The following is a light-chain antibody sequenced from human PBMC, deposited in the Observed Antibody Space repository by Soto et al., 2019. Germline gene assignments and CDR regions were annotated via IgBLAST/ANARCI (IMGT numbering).Light chain of an antibody. CDR2: EVN. CDR3: SSYAGSNSYV. Sequence: QSALTQPPSASGSPGQSVTISCTGTSGDVGGYNYVSWYQHHPGKVPKLMIYEVNRRPSGVPDRFSGSKSGNTASLTVSGLQAEDEAEYYCSSYAGSNSYVFGTGTKLTVL. J-gene: IGLJ1*01. V-gene: IGLV2-8*01. CDR1: SGDVGGYNY.